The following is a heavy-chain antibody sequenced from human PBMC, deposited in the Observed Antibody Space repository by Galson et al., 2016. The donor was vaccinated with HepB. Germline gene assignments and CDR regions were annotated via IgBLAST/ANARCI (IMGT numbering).Heavy chain of an antibody. J-gene: IGHJ4*02. D-gene: IGHD4-17*01. Sequence: TLSLTCVVSGGSISTSNWWTWVRQPPGKGLEWIGYVYYSGNTNYNPSLKSLVTISVDTSKNQFSLKLNSVTAADTAVYFCAREVHGDNDYLDSWGQGTLVTVSS. CDR1: GGSISTSNW. CDR3: AREVHGDNDYLDS. V-gene: IGHV4/OR15-8*03. CDR2: VYYSGNT.